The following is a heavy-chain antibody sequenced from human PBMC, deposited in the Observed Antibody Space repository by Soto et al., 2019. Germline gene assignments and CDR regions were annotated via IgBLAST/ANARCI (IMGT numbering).Heavy chain of an antibody. CDR2: IHPGDSDT. CDR1: GYNFIYW. J-gene: IGHJ4*02. CDR3: AKQDGSALFLLDF. Sequence: GESLKISCKGSGYNFIYWIAWVRQMPWRGLEWMGVIHPGDSDTRYSPSFQGQVTISADTSISTAYLQWSSLKASDTAIYYCAKQDGSALFLLDFWGLGTLVTVSS. V-gene: IGHV5-51*01. D-gene: IGHD2-21*01.